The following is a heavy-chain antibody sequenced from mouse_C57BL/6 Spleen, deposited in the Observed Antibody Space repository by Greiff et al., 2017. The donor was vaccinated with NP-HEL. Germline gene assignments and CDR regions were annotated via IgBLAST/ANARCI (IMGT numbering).Heavy chain of an antibody. D-gene: IGHD1-1*01. J-gene: IGHJ3*01. Sequence: EVQLQQSGPELVKPGASVKIPCKASGYTFTDYNMDWVKQSHGKSLEWIGDINPNNGGTIYNQKFKGKATLTVDKSSSTAYMELRSLTSEDTAVYYCARVSFYGSSLSFAYWGQGTLVTVSA. V-gene: IGHV1-18*01. CDR2: INPNNGGT. CDR3: ARVSFYGSSLSFAY. CDR1: GYTFTDYN.